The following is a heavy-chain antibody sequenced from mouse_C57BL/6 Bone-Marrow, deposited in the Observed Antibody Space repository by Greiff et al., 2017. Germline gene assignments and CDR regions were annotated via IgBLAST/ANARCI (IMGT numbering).Heavy chain of an antibody. J-gene: IGHJ3*01. CDR1: EYAFPSHD. CDR2: INSDGGST. V-gene: IGHV5-2*01. CDR3: ARRKFSWFAY. Sequence: EVQLVESGGGLVQPGESLKLSCESNEYAFPSHDMSWVRKTPEKRLELVAAINSDGGSTYYPDTMENRFIISRDNTTTTLYLQMSSLRSEDTALYYGARRKFSWFAYWGQGTLVTVSA.